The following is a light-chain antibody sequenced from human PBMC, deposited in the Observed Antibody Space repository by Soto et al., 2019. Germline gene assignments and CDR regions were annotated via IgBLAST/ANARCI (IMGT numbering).Light chain of an antibody. V-gene: IGKV3-15*01. J-gene: IGKJ3*01. CDR1: QSVSSN. CDR2: GAS. Sequence: EIVMTQSPATLSVSPGERATLSCRASQSVSSNLAWYQQKPGQAPRLLIYGASTRATSIPARFSGSGSGTEFTLTISSLQSEDFAVYYCQQYNNWPPKFTFGPGTKVDIK. CDR3: QQYNNWPPKFT.